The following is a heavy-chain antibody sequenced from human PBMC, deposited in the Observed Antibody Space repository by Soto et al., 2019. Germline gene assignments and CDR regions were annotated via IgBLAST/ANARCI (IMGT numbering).Heavy chain of an antibody. J-gene: IGHJ3*02. V-gene: IGHV4-61*01. CDR2: IYYSGST. D-gene: IGHD3-16*01. CDR1: GFSISSGFYY. Sequence: SDTLSLTCTFSGFSISSGFYYWSWIRQHPGKGLEWIGYIYYSGSTNYNPSLKSRVTISVDTSKNQFSLKLSSVTAADTAVYYCARAPIMITFGGAVAFDIWGQGTMVTVSS. CDR3: ARAPIMITFGGAVAFDI.